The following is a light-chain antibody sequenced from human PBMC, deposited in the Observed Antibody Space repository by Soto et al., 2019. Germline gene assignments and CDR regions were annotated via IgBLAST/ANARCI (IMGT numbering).Light chain of an antibody. J-gene: IGKJ1*01. CDR3: PQYGRSPRT. CDR2: GAS. CDR1: QSVGSSY. V-gene: IGKV3-20*01. Sequence: EVRFTQSPCTVSLSPGERATLSCRASQSVGSSYLAWYQQKPGQAPRLLIYGASSRATGIPDRFSGSGSGTDFTLTISRLEPEDFAVYYCPQYGRSPRTFGQGTKV.